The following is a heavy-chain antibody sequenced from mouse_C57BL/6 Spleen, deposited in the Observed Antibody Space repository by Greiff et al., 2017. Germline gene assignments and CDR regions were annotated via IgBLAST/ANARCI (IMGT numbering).Heavy chain of an antibody. V-gene: IGHV5-9-1*02. J-gene: IGHJ4*01. CDR3: TRDLRGYAMDY. Sequence: EVQLQESGEGLVKPGGSLKLSCAASGFTFSSYAMSWVRQTPEKRLEWVAYISSGGDYIYYADTVKGRFTISRDNARNTLYLQMSSLKSEDTAMYYCTRDLRGYAMDYWGQGTSVTVSS. CDR2: ISSGGDYI. CDR1: GFTFSSYA.